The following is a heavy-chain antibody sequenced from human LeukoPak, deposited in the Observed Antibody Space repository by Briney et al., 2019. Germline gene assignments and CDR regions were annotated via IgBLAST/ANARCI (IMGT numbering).Heavy chain of an antibody. CDR3: ARKKISLVGLINYYYYGMDV. J-gene: IGHJ6*02. Sequence: SETLSLTCAVYGGSFSGYYWSWIRQPPGKGLEWIGEINHSGSTNYNPSLKSRVTISVDTSKNQFSLKLSSVTAADTAVYYCARKKISLVGLINYYYYGMDVWGQGTTVTVSS. CDR2: INHSGST. CDR1: GGSFSGYY. D-gene: IGHD2-2*01. V-gene: IGHV4-34*01.